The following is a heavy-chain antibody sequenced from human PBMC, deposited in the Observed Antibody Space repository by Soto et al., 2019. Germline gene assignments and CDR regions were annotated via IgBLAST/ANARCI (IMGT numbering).Heavy chain of an antibody. CDR1: GRSFSGYY. CDR3: ARATRRGHVAILRTTPYFDY. Sequence: PSETLSLTCAFYGRSFSGYYWGRIRQPPGKGLEWSGEINHSGGTNYNPSLKSRVTISVDTSKNQFPLNLSYVNPADTAVSYCARATRRGHVAILRTTPYFDYWGQGSLVTLYS. D-gene: IGHD4-17*01. V-gene: IGHV4-34*01. J-gene: IGHJ4*02. CDR2: INHSGGT.